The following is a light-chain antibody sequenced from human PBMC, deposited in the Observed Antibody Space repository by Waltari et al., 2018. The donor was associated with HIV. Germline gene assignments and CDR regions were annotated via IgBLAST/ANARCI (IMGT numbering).Light chain of an antibody. V-gene: IGLV3-25*03. CDR1: SLPNKV. J-gene: IGLJ3*02. CDR2: KDI. Sequence: SYGMTQATSVSVSPGQTAKITCSRGSLPNKVSSWYRHRPGQAPIILIYKDIERPSGNPDRISGSRSGTTVTLTINGVQAEDEADYYCQSTDDDGIWVFGGGTKLTVL. CDR3: QSTDDDGIWV.